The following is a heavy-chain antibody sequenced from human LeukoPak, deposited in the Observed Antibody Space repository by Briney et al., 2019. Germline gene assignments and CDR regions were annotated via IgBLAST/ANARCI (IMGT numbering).Heavy chain of an antibody. Sequence: PSETLSLTCTVSGGSISSYYWSWIRQPPGKGLEWIGYIYYSGSTNYNPSLKSRVTISVDTSKNQFSLKLSSVTAADTAVYYCARNSITIFGVVIDAFDIWGQGTMVTVSS. V-gene: IGHV4-59*08. J-gene: IGHJ3*02. CDR1: GGSISSYY. CDR3: ARNSITIFGVVIDAFDI. CDR2: IYYSGST. D-gene: IGHD3-3*01.